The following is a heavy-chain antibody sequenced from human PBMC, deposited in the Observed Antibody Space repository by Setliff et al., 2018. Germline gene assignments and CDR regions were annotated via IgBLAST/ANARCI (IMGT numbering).Heavy chain of an antibody. Sequence: ASVKVSCKASGYTFRSYAMHWVRQAPGQRLEWMGWINAGNGNTKYSQKFQGRVTITRNTSISTAYMELSSLRSEDAAVYYCARENPSRLELRGAFDYWGQGTLVTVSS. CDR2: INAGNGNT. CDR3: ARENPSRLELRGAFDY. D-gene: IGHD1-7*01. CDR1: GYTFRSYA. J-gene: IGHJ4*02. V-gene: IGHV1-3*01.